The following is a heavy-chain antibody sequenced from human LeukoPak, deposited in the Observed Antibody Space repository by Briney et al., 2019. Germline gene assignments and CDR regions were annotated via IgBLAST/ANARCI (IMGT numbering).Heavy chain of an antibody. CDR1: GYTFISYD. CDR2: MNPNSGNT. D-gene: IGHD5-18*01. CDR3: AGGRGYSYGYSDS. J-gene: IGHJ4*02. V-gene: IGHV1-8*01. Sequence: GASVKVSCKASGYTFISYDINWVRQATGQGLEWMGWMNPNSGNTGYAQKFQGRVTMTRKTSISTAYMELSGLRPEDTAVYYCAGGRGYSYGYSDSWGQGTLVTVSS.